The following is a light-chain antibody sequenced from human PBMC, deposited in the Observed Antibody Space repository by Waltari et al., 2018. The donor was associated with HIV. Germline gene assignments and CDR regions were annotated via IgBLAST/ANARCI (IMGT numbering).Light chain of an antibody. CDR1: QSITSNY. J-gene: IGKJ1*01. CDR3: QQYETSPWT. CDR2: GAS. V-gene: IGKV3-20*01. Sequence: EIVLTQSPGTLSLSPGERATLSCGASQSITSNYLAWYQQKPDQAPRLLIYGASSRATGIPDRFSGSGSGTNFTLTIGRLEPADSAVYYCQQYETSPWTFGLGTKVEIK.